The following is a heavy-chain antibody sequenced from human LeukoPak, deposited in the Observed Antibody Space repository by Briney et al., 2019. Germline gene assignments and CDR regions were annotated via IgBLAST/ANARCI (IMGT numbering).Heavy chain of an antibody. D-gene: IGHD6-13*01. CDR1: GYTFTGYY. J-gene: IGHJ3*02. Sequence: ASVKVSCKASGYTFTGYYMHWVRQAPGQGLEWMGWINPNSGGTNYAQKFQGRVTMTRDTSISTAYMELSRPRSDDTAVYYCASSFLAEWDAFDIWGQGTMATVSS. CDR2: INPNSGGT. CDR3: ASSFLAEWDAFDI. V-gene: IGHV1-2*02.